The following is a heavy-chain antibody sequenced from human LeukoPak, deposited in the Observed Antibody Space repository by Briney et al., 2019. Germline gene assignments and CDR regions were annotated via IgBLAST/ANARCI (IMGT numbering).Heavy chain of an antibody. CDR1: GYTFTSYV. Sequence: ASVKVSCKPSGYTFTSYVLSWVRQAPGQGLEWMGWISTYSGNTNYAQKLQGRITMTIETSTSTAYMELRSLRSDDTAVYYCARGGSRVVTYGNFDYWGQGTRVTVSS. D-gene: IGHD2-21*02. CDR3: ARGGSRVVTYGNFDY. V-gene: IGHV1-18*01. J-gene: IGHJ4*02. CDR2: ISTYSGNT.